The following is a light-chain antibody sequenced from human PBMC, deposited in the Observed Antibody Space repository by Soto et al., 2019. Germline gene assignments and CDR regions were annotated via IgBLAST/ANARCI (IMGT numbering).Light chain of an antibody. CDR3: QQYNTWPYT. CDR2: RAS. V-gene: IGKV3-15*01. CDR1: QHVSSN. J-gene: IGKJ2*01. Sequence: EIVMTQSPATLSVSPGGSATLSCRASQHVSSNFAWYRQKPGQAPTLLIYRASTRSTGIPARFSGSGSGTEFTLAISSLQSEDVAVYYCQQYNTWPYTFGQGTKLEIK.